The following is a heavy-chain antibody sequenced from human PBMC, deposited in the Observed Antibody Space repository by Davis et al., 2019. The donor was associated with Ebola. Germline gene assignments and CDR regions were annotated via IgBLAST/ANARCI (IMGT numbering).Heavy chain of an antibody. CDR3: ATAVTPDYFDY. D-gene: IGHD4-17*01. J-gene: IGHJ4*02. V-gene: IGHV4-39*01. Sequence: GSLRLSCTVSGGSISSSSYYWGWIRQPPGKGLEWIGSIYYSGSTYYNPSLKSRVTISVDTSKNQFSLKLSSVTAADTAVYYCATAVTPDYFDYWGQGTLVTVSS. CDR2: IYYSGST. CDR1: GGSISSSSYY.